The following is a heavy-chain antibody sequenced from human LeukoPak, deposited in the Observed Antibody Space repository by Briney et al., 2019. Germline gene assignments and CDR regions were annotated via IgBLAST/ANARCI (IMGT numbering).Heavy chain of an antibody. V-gene: IGHV1-2*02. CDR3: AAWLSQYYFDY. D-gene: IGHD3-9*01. CDR1: GYIFTGYH. Sequence: ASVKVSCKASGYIFTGYHIHWVRQAPGQGLEWMGWINPNSGGTNYAQKFQGRVTMTRDTSISTAYMELSRLRSDDTAVYYCAAWLSQYYFDYWGQGTLVTVSS. J-gene: IGHJ4*02. CDR2: INPNSGGT.